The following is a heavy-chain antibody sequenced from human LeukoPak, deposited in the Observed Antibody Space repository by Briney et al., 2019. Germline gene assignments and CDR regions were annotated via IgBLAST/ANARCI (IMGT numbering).Heavy chain of an antibody. V-gene: IGHV1-69*06. CDR2: IIPIFGTA. Sequence: GASVKVSCKASGYTFTSYAISWVRQAPGQGLEWMGGIIPIFGTANYAQKFQGRVTITADKSTSTAYMELSSLRSEDTAVYYCASNGYSSSWTDWYWFDPWGQGTLVTVSS. D-gene: IGHD6-13*01. CDR1: GYTFTSYA. J-gene: IGHJ5*02. CDR3: ASNGYSSSWTDWYWFDP.